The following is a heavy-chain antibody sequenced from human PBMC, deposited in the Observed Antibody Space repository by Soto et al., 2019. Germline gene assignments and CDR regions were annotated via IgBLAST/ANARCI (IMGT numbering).Heavy chain of an antibody. J-gene: IGHJ1*01. V-gene: IGHV3-30-3*01. CDR3: ARDSRGLDFWNQH. D-gene: IGHD3-3*01. CDR1: GFTISSYA. CDR2: ISYDGSNK. Sequence: QVQLVESGGGVVQPGRSLRLSCAASGFTISSYAMHWVRQAPGKGLEWVAVISYDGSNKYYADSVKGRFTISRDNSKNTLYLQMNSLRAEDTAVYYCARDSRGLDFWNQHWGQGTLVTVSS.